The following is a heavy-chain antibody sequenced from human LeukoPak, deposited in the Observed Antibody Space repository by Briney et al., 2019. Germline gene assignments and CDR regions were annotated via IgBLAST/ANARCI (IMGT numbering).Heavy chain of an antibody. J-gene: IGHJ4*02. CDR2: VTSSGSTI. V-gene: IGHV3-11*01. D-gene: IGHD3-22*01. CDR3: ARGPYYDMSNYRHDFFDF. CDR1: GFTFSDYY. Sequence: GGSLRLSCAASGFTFSDYYMSWIRQAPGKGLEWLSYVTSSGSTIYYADSVKGRFTISRDNAKNSLYLQMNSLRAEDTAVYYCARGPYYDMSNYRHDFFDFRGRGTLVTVSS.